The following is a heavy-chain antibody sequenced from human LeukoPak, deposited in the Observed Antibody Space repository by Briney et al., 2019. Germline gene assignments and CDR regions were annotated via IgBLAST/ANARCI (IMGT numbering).Heavy chain of an antibody. CDR2: IANSGVGT. J-gene: IGHJ3*02. CDR1: GFTFSSYA. V-gene: IGHV3-23*01. D-gene: IGHD5-24*01. CDR3: VKSAGKDGYRDVFDI. Sequence: GGSLRLSCAASGFTFSSYAMSWVRQAPGQGLEWVSTIANSGVGTYYSDSVKGRFTISRDNSRNTLILQMNSLRAEDTAVYYCVKSAGKDGYRDVFDIWGQGTMVTVSS.